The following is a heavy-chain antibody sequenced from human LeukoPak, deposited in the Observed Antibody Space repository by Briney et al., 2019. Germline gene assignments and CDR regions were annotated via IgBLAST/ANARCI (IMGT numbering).Heavy chain of an antibody. CDR1: GYTLTELS. J-gene: IGHJ6*03. CDR2: FDPEDGET. V-gene: IGHV1-24*01. CDR3: ATVQSSSDPWRFRYYYYYMDV. D-gene: IGHD3-3*01. Sequence: ASVKVSCKVSGYTLTELSMHWVRQAPGKGLEWMGGFDPEDGETIYAQKFRGRVTMTEDTSTDTAYMELSSLRSEDTAVYYCATVQSSSDPWRFRYYYYYMDVWGKGTTVTVSS.